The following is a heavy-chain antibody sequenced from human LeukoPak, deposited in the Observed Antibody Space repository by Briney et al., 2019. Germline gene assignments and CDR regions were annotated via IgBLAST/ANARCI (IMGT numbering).Heavy chain of an antibody. CDR2: GSYTGST. J-gene: IGHJ4*01. V-gene: IGHV4-39*07. CDR3: ARYSGYSSSSWYFDY. Sequence: PSETLSLTCTVSGGSVSNSDYYWGWIRQPPGRGLGGFGRGSYTGSTYYKSSLKSRVTISVDTSKNQFSLRLTSVTAADTAVYYCARYSGYSSSSWYFDYWGHGTLVTVSS. CDR1: GGSVSNSDYY. D-gene: IGHD6-13*01.